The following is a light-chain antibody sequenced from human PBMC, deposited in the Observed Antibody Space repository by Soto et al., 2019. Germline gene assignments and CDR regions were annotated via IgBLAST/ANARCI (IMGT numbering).Light chain of an antibody. CDR3: QPYGSSPLT. CDR1: QSVSSSY. J-gene: IGKJ4*01. CDR2: GAS. Sequence: DIVLTQSPGTLSLSPGERATLSCRASQSVSSSYLAWYQQKPGQAPRLLIYGASIRATGIPDRFSGSGSGTDFTLTISILESEDFAVYYCQPYGSSPLTFGGGTKVEIK. V-gene: IGKV3-20*01.